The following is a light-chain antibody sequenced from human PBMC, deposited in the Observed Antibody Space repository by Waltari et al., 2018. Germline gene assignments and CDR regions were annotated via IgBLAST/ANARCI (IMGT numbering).Light chain of an antibody. CDR2: GAS. J-gene: IGKJ1*01. V-gene: IGKV3-15*01. Sequence: VMTQSPATLSLSPGERATLSVRASQNVTNNVAWYQQRPGQAPRVLIFGASARATDIPTRFRGSGSGTDFTLTISSLQSEDFANYYCQHHATSRWTFGQGTRVEI. CDR1: QNVTNN. CDR3: QHHATSRWT.